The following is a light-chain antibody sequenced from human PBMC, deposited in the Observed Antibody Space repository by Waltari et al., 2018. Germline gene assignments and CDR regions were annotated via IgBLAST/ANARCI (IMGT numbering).Light chain of an antibody. V-gene: IGLV2-11*01. CDR2: DVS. J-gene: IGLJ3*02. Sequence: QSALTQPRSVSGSPGQSVTISCTGTSSAVGGYNYVSWYQQHPGKAPKLMIYDVSKRPSGVPDRFSGSKSGNTASLTISGLQTEDEADYFCCSFAGSVYIWVFGGGTKLTVL. CDR1: SSAVGGYNY. CDR3: CSFAGSVYIWV.